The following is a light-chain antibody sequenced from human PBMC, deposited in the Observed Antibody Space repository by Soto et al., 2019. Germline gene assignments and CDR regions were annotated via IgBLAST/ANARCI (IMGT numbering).Light chain of an antibody. CDR1: QSLSNN. Sequence: EIVMPQSPATLSVSPGERATLSCRASQSLSNNLAWYQQKPGQAPRLLIYGASTRATGIPARFSGSGSGTEFTLTISSLQSEDFAVYYCQQYNNWPPWTVGQGNKVEIK. J-gene: IGKJ1*01. CDR3: QQYNNWPPWT. CDR2: GAS. V-gene: IGKV3-15*01.